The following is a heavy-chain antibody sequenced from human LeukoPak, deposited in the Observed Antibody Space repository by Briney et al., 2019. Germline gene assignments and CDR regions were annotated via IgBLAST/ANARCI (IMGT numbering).Heavy chain of an antibody. D-gene: IGHD3-22*01. J-gene: IGHJ4*02. Sequence: PGGSLRLSCAASGFTFSSYAMHWVRQAPGKGLEWVALISYDGSNKYYADSVKGRVTMSRDNSKNTLSLQMNSMRAEDTAVYYCAKGAVGKSESSGYPPHFDYWGQGTLVSVSS. CDR2: ISYDGSNK. CDR1: GFTFSSYA. CDR3: AKGAVGKSESSGYPPHFDY. V-gene: IGHV3-30*04.